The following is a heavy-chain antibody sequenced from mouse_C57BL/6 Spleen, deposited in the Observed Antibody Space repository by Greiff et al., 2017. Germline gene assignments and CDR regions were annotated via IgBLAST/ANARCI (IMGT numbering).Heavy chain of an antibody. CDR1: GFSFTRYG. Sequence: VQLQQSGPGLVQPSQCLSISCTVSGFSFTRYGVHWVRQSPGKGLAWLGVIWRGGSTDYNTAFMSRLSITKDNSTSQVFFKMNSLLAEDTAIYYGAKNPYYDGSSEGPMDYWGQGTSVTVSS. CDR3: AKNPYYDGSSEGPMDY. V-gene: IGHV2-5*01. CDR2: IWRGGST. J-gene: IGHJ4*01. D-gene: IGHD1-1*01.